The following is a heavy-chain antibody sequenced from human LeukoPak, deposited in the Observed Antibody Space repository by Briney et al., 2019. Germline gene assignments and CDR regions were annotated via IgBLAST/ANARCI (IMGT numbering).Heavy chain of an antibody. CDR3: ARDRGSGYDFEN. CDR1: GFTFSSYA. J-gene: IGHJ4*02. CDR2: ISYDGSNK. V-gene: IGHV3-30-3*01. D-gene: IGHD5-12*01. Sequence: GGSLRLSCAASGFTFSSYAMHWVRQAPGKGLEWVAVISYDGSNKYYADSVKGRFTISRDNSKNTLYLQMSSLRAEDTAVYYCARDRGSGYDFENWGQGTLVTVSS.